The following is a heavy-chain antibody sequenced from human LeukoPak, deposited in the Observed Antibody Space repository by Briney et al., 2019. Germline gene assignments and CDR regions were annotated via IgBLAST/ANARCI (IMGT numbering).Heavy chain of an antibody. J-gene: IGHJ4*02. CDR1: GFTVSSNY. D-gene: IGHD5-12*01. CDR3: ARGTHDLNSGQGY. Sequence: GGSLRLSCAASGFTVSSNYMSWVRQAPGKGLEWVSVIYSGGSTYYADSVKGRFTISRDNSKNTLYLQMNSLRAEDTAVYYCARGTHDLNSGQGYWGQGTLVTVSS. V-gene: IGHV3-53*01. CDR2: IYSGGST.